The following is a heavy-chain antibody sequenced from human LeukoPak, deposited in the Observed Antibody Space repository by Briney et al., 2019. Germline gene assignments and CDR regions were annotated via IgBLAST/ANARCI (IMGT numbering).Heavy chain of an antibody. CDR1: GFTFSSYW. CDR2: IKSKTDGGTT. D-gene: IGHD2-2*01. V-gene: IGHV3-15*01. CDR3: TTVKFMGSTSYFDY. J-gene: IGHJ4*02. Sequence: PGGSLRLSCAASGFTFSSYWMSWVRQAPGKGLEWVGRIKSKTDGGTTDYAAPVKGRFTISRDDSKNTLYLQMNSLKTEDTAVYYCTTVKFMGSTSYFDYWGQGTLVTVSS.